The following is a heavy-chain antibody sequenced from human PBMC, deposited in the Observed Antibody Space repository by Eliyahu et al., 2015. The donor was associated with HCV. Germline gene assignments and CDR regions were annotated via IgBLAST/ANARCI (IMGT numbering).Heavy chain of an antibody. D-gene: IGHD3-3*01. V-gene: IGHV4-38-2*02. CDR3: ARDVRNVFGNFDS. CDR1: GFSIXRGYF. Sequence: QLQLQESGPGLVKPSEXLSLTCAVSGFSIXRGYFWGWIRQPPGKGLEWIGSVFHSGSAYYNPSLRSRVTFSADTSKNQISVKLTSVTAADTAVYYCARDVRNVFGNFDSWGQGTLVTVSS. J-gene: IGHJ4*02. CDR2: VFHSGSA.